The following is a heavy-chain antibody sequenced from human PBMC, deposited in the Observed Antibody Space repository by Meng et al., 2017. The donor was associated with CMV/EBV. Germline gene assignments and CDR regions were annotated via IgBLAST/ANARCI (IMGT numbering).Heavy chain of an antibody. Sequence: GGSLRLSCAASGFTFSSYAMSWVRQAPGKGLEWVSAISGSGGSTYYADSVKGRFTISRDNSKNTLYLQMNSQRAEDTAVYYCAKISGRTVSPYCSSTSCYTGRGYFDYWGQGTLVTVSS. CDR3: AKISGRTVSPYCSSTSCYTGRGYFDY. V-gene: IGHV3-23*01. CDR1: GFTFSSYA. CDR2: ISGSGGST. D-gene: IGHD2-2*02. J-gene: IGHJ4*02.